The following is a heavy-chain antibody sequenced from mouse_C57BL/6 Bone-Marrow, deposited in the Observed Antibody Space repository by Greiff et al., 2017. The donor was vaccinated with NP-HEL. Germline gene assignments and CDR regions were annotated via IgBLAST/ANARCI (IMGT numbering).Heavy chain of an antibody. Sequence: QVQLQQPGAELVMPGASVKLSCKASGYTFTSYWMHWVKQRPGQGLEWIGEIDPSDSYTNYNQKFKGKSTLTVDKSSSTAYMQLSSLTSEDSAVYYCAREVRQDYYAMDYWGQGTSVTVSS. D-gene: IGHD2-14*01. J-gene: IGHJ4*01. CDR3: AREVRQDYYAMDY. V-gene: IGHV1-69*01. CDR1: GYTFTSYW. CDR2: IDPSDSYT.